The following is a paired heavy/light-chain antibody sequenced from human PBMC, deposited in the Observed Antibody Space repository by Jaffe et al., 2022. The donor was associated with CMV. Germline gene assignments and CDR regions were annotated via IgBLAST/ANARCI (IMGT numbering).Heavy chain of an antibody. Sequence: QVQLVQSGAEMKKPGASVKVSCKASGYSLTNYGITWVRQAPGQGLEYMGWISGYNGNTNYAQKFQDRVTMTIDSSTSTVYMELRSLTSADTAVYYCARWVSGYCSSTSCPLSGYWGQGTLVTVSS. D-gene: IGHD2-2*01. CDR3: ARWVSGYCSSTSCPLSGY. CDR1: GYSLTNYG. J-gene: IGHJ4*02. V-gene: IGHV1-18*01. CDR2: ISGYNGNT.
Light chain of an antibody. CDR1: SGSIASAY. CDR3: QSHDTSTWV. Sequence: NFMLTQPHSVSESPGKTVTISCTRSSGSIASAYVQWYQQRPGSAPTTVMYEDKERPSGVPDRFSGSIDRSSNTASLTISGLKTEDEADYYCQSHDTSTWVFGGGTTLTVL. V-gene: IGLV6-57*04. CDR2: EDK. J-gene: IGLJ3*02.